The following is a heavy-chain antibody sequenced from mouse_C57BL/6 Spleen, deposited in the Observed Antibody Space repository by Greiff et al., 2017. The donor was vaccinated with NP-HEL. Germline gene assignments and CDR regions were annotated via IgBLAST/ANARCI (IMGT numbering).Heavy chain of an antibody. V-gene: IGHV3-6*01. J-gene: IGHJ3*01. CDR2: ISYDGSN. Sequence: EVQLQQSGPGLVKPSQSLSLTCSVTGYSITSGYYWNWIRQFPGNKLEWMGYISYDGSNNYNPSLKNRISITRDTSKNQFFLKLNSVTTEDTATYYCAGNWDVAYWGQGTLVTVSA. CDR3: AGNWDVAY. D-gene: IGHD4-1*01. CDR1: GYSITSGYY.